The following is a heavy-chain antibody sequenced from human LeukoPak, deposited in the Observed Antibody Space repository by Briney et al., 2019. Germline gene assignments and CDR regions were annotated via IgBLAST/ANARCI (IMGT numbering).Heavy chain of an antibody. V-gene: IGHV1-3*03. Sequence: ASVKVSCKASASTFSTYAIHWVRQAPGQGLEWMGWISTGNGNTRYSKAFQDRVTISRDTSASTVYMELRGLRSEDMAVYYCARENYYRIGRFDRAYLDDWGQGTLVTVSS. D-gene: IGHD3-10*01. CDR2: ISTGNGNT. CDR1: ASTFSTYA. CDR3: ARENYYRIGRFDRAYLDD. J-gene: IGHJ4*02.